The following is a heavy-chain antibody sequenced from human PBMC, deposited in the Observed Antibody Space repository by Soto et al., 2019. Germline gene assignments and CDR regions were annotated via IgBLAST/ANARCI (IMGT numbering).Heavy chain of an antibody. V-gene: IGHV1-46*01. CDR2: INPRGDRR. CDR3: ARDNSQNYGTPAVISWFHP. Sequence: GSSVKVCCNASGFSFRYYFMPWVRQAPGQGLEWLGIINPRGDRRNYAQKFQGRVTITRDTSTSTVYMDLSSLRYEDTAVYYCARDNSQNYGTPAVISWFHPWGQGTPVTDSS. J-gene: IGHJ5*02. D-gene: IGHD4-17*01. CDR1: GFSFRYYF.